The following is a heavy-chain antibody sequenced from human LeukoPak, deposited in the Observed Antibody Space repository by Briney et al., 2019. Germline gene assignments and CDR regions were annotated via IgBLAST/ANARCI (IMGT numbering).Heavy chain of an antibody. Sequence: GGSLRLSCAASGFIFSDYAMTWVRQAPGKGLEWVSVIGGDSGGIQYADSVKGRFSISRDNPKNTLYLQMNSLRVEDTAVYYCAKYAPPTTTMTRFFDYWGQGALVTVSS. V-gene: IGHV3-23*01. CDR3: AKYAPPTTTMTRFFDY. CDR2: IGGDSGGI. J-gene: IGHJ4*02. D-gene: IGHD4-11*01. CDR1: GFIFSDYA.